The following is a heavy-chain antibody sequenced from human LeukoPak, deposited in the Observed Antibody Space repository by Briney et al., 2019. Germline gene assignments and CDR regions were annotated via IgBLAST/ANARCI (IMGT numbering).Heavy chain of an antibody. CDR3: ARDNYDYVWGSYLKSGDTNWFDP. J-gene: IGHJ5*02. D-gene: IGHD3-16*02. CDR1: GFTFSTYS. CDR2: ISSSSSTI. Sequence: PGGSLRLSCAASGFTFSTYSMNWVRQAPGKGLEWVSYISSSSSTIYYADSVKGRFTISRDNAKNSLYLQMNSLRAEDTAVYYCARDNYDYVWGSYLKSGDTNWFDPWGQGTLVTVSS. V-gene: IGHV3-48*01.